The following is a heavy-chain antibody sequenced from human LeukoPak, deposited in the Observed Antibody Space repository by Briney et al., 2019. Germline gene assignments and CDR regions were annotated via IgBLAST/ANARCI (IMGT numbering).Heavy chain of an antibody. Sequence: PSETLSLTCTVSGGSIRSSYYYWSWIRQPPGKGLEWIGCIYYSGSTNYNPSLKSRVTISVDTSKNQFSLKLSSVTAADTAVYYCARGGYYYDSSGYLSYYFDYWGQGTLVTVSS. CDR1: GGSIRSSYYY. J-gene: IGHJ4*02. CDR2: IYYSGST. V-gene: IGHV4-61*01. D-gene: IGHD3-22*01. CDR3: ARGGYYYDSSGYLSYYFDY.